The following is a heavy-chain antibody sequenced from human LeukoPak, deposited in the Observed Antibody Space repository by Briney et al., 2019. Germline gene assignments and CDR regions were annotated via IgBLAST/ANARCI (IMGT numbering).Heavy chain of an antibody. V-gene: IGHV1-2*02. CDR3: ARSIAVAGAYDY. CDR2: INPNSGGT. CDR1: GGTFSSYA. D-gene: IGHD6-19*01. J-gene: IGHJ4*02. Sequence: ASVKVSCKASGGTFSSYAISWVRQAPGQGLEWMGWINPNSGGTNYAQKFQGRVTMTRDTSISTAYMELSRLRSDDTAVYYCARSIAVAGAYDYWGQGTLVTVSS.